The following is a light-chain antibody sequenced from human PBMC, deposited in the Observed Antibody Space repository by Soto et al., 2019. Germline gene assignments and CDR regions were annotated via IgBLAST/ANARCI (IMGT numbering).Light chain of an antibody. CDR1: SGDVGGYNY. J-gene: IGLJ2*01. V-gene: IGLV2-14*01. CDR2: DVT. Sequence: QSVLTQPASVSGSPGQSITISCTGTSGDVGGYNYVSWYQRPPGKAPKLIIYDVTNRPSGVSDRFSGFKSGTTASLTISGLRAEDEGDYYCSSYISRTVVVFGGGTKLTVL. CDR3: SSYISRTVVV.